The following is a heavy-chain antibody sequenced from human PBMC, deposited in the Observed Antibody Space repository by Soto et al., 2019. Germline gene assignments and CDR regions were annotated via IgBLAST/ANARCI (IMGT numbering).Heavy chain of an antibody. CDR3: ARRGSSSSYYYYGMDV. J-gene: IGHJ6*02. CDR1: GGSISSSSYY. V-gene: IGHV4-39*01. Sequence: SETLSLTCTVSGGSISSSSYYWGWIRQPPGKGLEWIGGIYYSGSTYYNPSLKSRVTISVDTSKNQFSLKLSSVTAADTAVYYCARRGSSSSYYYYGMDVWGQGTTVTVSS. CDR2: IYYSGST. D-gene: IGHD6-6*01.